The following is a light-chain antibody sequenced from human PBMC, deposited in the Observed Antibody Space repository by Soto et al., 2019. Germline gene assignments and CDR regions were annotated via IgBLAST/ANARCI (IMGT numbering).Light chain of an antibody. Sequence: EIVLTQSPATLSLSPGERATLSCGASQSVSSYLAWFQQKPGQAPRLLIYDASKRATGVPARFSGSGSGTDFTLTISSLEPEDFAVYYCQQRSNWPLTFGGGTKVDIK. CDR3: QQRSNWPLT. CDR2: DAS. CDR1: QSVSSY. V-gene: IGKV3-11*01. J-gene: IGKJ4*01.